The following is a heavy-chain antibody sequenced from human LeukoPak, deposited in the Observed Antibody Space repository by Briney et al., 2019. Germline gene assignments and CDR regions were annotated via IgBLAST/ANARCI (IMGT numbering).Heavy chain of an antibody. V-gene: IGHV4-59*01. Sequence: SETLSLTCTVPGGSINSYYWSWIRQPPGKGLEWIGYIYYSGSTNYNPSLKSRVTISVDTSKNQFSLKLSSVTAADTAVYYCARDGGSSGVNWGQATLVTVSS. CDR1: GGSINSYY. D-gene: IGHD6-19*01. CDR3: ARDGGSSGVN. CDR2: IYYSGST. J-gene: IGHJ4*02.